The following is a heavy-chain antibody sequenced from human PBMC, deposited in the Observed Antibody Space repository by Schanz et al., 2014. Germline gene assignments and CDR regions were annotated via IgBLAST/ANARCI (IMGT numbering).Heavy chain of an antibody. J-gene: IGHJ4*02. CDR2: IGYLGDT. CDR3: ARPRFDYGEVDY. V-gene: IGHV3-13*01. Sequence: EVQLVESGGYLVQPGGSLRLSCSASGFTLSNSDMHWVRQGTGKGLEWVSTIGYLGDTYYPDSVKGRFTVSRDSGQNSLYLQMNSLRAEDTAVYYCARPRFDYGEVDYWGQGTLVTVSS. CDR1: GFTLSNSD. D-gene: IGHD4-17*01.